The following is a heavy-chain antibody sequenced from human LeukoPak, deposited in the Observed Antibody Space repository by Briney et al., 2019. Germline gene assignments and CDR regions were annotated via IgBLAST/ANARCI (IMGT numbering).Heavy chain of an antibody. CDR3: AKDLRYSSSSGFDY. Sequence: GGSLRLSCAASGFTFSSYGMHWVRQAPGKGLEWVAVIWYDGSNKYYADSVKGRFTISRDNSKNTLYLQMNSLRAEDTAVYYCAKDLRYSSSSGFDYWGQETLVTVSS. CDR2: IWYDGSNK. J-gene: IGHJ4*02. CDR1: GFTFSSYG. D-gene: IGHD6-6*01. V-gene: IGHV3-33*06.